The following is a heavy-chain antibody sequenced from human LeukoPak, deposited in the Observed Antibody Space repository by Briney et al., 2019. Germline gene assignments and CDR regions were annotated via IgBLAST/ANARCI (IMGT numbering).Heavy chain of an antibody. V-gene: IGHV3-23*01. J-gene: IGHJ4*02. CDR2: VSASGGST. D-gene: IGHD2-2*02. Sequence: GGPLRLSCAASGFTFSSYTMSWVRQAPGKGLEWVSAVSASGGSTYYTDSVKGRFTISRDNSKNTLYLQMNSLRAEDTAVYYCAKPDCSSTSCYTFDYWGQGTLVTVSS. CDR3: AKPDCSSTSCYTFDY. CDR1: GFTFSSYT.